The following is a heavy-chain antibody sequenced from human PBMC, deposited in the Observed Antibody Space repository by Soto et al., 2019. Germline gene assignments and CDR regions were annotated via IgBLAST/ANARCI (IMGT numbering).Heavy chain of an antibody. D-gene: IGHD1-26*01. V-gene: IGHV3-74*01. J-gene: IGHJ5*02. CDR3: ATVGTGSYNWFDP. CDR2: INRDGTAT. CDR1: GFTFTGNW. Sequence: EVQLVESGGGLVQPGGSLRLSCAASGFTFTGNWMHWVRQGPGKGLVWVARINRDGTATTYADSVTGRFTISRDNSKNTLDLQMNSLGAEDTAVYYCATVGTGSYNWFDPWGQGTMVTVSS.